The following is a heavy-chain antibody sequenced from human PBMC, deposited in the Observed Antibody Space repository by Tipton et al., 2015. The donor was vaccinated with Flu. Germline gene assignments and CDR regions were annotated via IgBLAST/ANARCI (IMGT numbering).Heavy chain of an antibody. CDR1: GDSIDSRYY. CDR2: IHRDGNT. CDR3: ARYRRFADYFDF. J-gene: IGHJ4*02. Sequence: TLSLTCSVSGDSIDSRYYWGWIRQPPGKGLEWIGNIHRDGNTYYNPSLKSRVSMSIDRSKNQFSLKMSSVTASDTAVYYCARYRRFADYFDFWGQGMMVTVSS. D-gene: IGHD3-16*02. V-gene: IGHV4-38-2*01.